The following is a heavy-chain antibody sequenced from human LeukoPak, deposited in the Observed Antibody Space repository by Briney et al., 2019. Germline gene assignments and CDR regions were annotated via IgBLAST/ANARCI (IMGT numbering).Heavy chain of an antibody. D-gene: IGHD3-22*01. V-gene: IGHV3-7*01. CDR3: ARAWGSSGAHFDY. J-gene: IGHJ4*02. Sequence: GGSLRLSCAASGFTFSSYCMSWVRQAPGKGLEWVANIKQDGSEKYYVDSVKGRFTISRDNAKNSLYLQMNSLRVEDKAVYYCARAWGSSGAHFDYWGQGTLVTVSS. CDR1: GFTFSSYC. CDR2: IKQDGSEK.